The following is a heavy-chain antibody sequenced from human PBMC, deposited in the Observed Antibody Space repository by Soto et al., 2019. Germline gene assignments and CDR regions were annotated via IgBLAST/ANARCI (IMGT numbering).Heavy chain of an antibody. CDR2: MNPNSGNT. CDR3: ARVPQRYDYIWGSYRYSPWFDP. CDR1: GYTFTSYD. V-gene: IGHV1-8*01. Sequence: ASVKVSCKASGYTFTSYDINWVRQATGQGLEWMGWMNPNSGNTGYAQKFQGRVTMTRNTSISTAYVELSSLRSEDTAVYYCARVPQRYDYIWGSYRYSPWFDPWGQGTLVTV. D-gene: IGHD3-16*02. J-gene: IGHJ5*02.